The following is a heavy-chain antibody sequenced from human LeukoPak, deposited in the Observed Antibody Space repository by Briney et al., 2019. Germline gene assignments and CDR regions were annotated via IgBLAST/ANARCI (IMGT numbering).Heavy chain of an antibody. V-gene: IGHV1-69*13. J-gene: IGHJ2*01. CDR1: GGTFSSYA. CDR3: ARDYNGDCSSTSCYGYFDL. CDR2: IIPIFGTA. Sequence: GASVKVSCKASGGTFSSYAISWVRQAPGQGLEWMGGIIPIFGTANYAQKFQGRVTITADESTSTAYMELRSLRSDDTAVYYCARDYNGDCSSTSCYGYFDLWGRGTLVTVSS. D-gene: IGHD2-2*01.